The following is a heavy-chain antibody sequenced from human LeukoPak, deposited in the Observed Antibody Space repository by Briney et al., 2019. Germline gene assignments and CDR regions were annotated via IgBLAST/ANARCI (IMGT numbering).Heavy chain of an antibody. J-gene: IGHJ4*02. CDR3: AKAGSLGIAARQNY. CDR1: GFTVSSNY. CDR2: IYSGGST. V-gene: IGHV3-53*01. Sequence: GGSLRLSCAASGFTVSSNYMSWVRQAPGKGLEWVSVIYSGGSTYYADSVKGRFTISRDNSKNTLYLQMNSLRAEDTAVYYCAKAGSLGIAARQNYWGQGTLVTVSS. D-gene: IGHD6-6*01.